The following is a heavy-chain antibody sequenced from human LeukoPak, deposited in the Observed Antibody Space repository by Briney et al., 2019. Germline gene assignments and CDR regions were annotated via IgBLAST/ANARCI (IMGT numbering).Heavy chain of an antibody. CDR2: IYHSGST. D-gene: IGHD4-17*01. Sequence: SQTLSLTCAVSGGSISSGGYSWSWIRQPPGKGLEWIGYIYHSGSTYYNPSLKSRVTISVDTSKNQFSLKLSSVTAADTAVYYCARELRATVTFDAFDIWGQGTMVTVSS. CDR1: GGSISSGGYS. V-gene: IGHV4-30-2*05. CDR3: ARELRATVTFDAFDI. J-gene: IGHJ3*02.